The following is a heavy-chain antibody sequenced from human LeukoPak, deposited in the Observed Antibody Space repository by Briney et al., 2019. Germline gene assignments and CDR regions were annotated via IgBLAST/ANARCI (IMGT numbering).Heavy chain of an antibody. Sequence: GGSLRLSCAASGFIFSSYSMNWVRQAQGQGLEWVSFISSSSIYIYYADSVKGRFTISRDNAKNSLYLQMNSLRAEDTAVYYCARDGSRGNLVTAPDYWGQRTLVTVSS. V-gene: IGHV3-21*01. D-gene: IGHD2-21*02. J-gene: IGHJ4*02. CDR2: ISSSSIYI. CDR1: GFIFSSYS. CDR3: ARDGSRGNLVTAPDY.